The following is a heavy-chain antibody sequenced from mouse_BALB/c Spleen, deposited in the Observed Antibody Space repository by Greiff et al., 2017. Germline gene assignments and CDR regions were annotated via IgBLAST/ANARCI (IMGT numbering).Heavy chain of an antibody. CDR3: ARCYYAMDY. CDR2: ISYSGST. V-gene: IGHV3-2*02. Sequence: EVQRVESGPGLVKPSQSLSLTCTVTGYSITSDYAWNWIRQFPGNKLEWMGYISYSGSTSYNPSLKSRISITRDTSKNQFFLQLNSVTTEDTATYYCARCYYAMDYWGQGTSVTVSS. CDR1: GYSITSDYA. J-gene: IGHJ4*01.